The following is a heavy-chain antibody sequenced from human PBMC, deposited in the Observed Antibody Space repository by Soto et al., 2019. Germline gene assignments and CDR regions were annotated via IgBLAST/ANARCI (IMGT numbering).Heavy chain of an antibody. J-gene: IGHJ4*02. CDR1: GGSISNYY. V-gene: IGHV4-4*07. CDR3: ARGGQDFWSGPFDY. CDR2: IDTSGST. Sequence: QGQLQESGPGLVKPSETLSLTCTVSGGSISNYYCNWIRQPAGKGLEWIGRIDTSGSTNYNPSLKSRVTMSVDTSKQEFSQKLSSVTAADTALYYCARGGQDFWSGPFDYWGRGALVTVSS. D-gene: IGHD3-3*01.